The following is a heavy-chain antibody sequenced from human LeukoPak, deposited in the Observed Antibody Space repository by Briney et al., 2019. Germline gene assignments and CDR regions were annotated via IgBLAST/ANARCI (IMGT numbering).Heavy chain of an antibody. Sequence: PGGSLRLSCAASGFTFSSYSMNWVRQAPGKGLEWVSYISSTSSTIYYADSVKGRFTISRDNAKNSLYLQMSSLRAEDTALYYCARASAGRLWDFWGQGTLVTVSS. D-gene: IGHD6-6*01. CDR3: ARASAGRLWDF. J-gene: IGHJ4*02. CDR2: ISSTSSTI. CDR1: GFTFSSYS. V-gene: IGHV3-48*04.